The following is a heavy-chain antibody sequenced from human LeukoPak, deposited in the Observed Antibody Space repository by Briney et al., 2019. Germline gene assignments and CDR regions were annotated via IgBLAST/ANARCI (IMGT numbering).Heavy chain of an antibody. V-gene: IGHV3-9*01. J-gene: IGHJ4*02. CDR2: ISWNSDNI. Sequence: PGGSLRLSCAASGFTFDDYAMHWVRQAPGEGLEWVSGISWNSDNIGYADSVKGRFTISRDNAKNSLYLQMNSLRAEDTALYYCAKDKDDILTGYSPYFDYWGQGTLVTVSS. D-gene: IGHD3-9*01. CDR1: GFTFDDYA. CDR3: AKDKDDILTGYSPYFDY.